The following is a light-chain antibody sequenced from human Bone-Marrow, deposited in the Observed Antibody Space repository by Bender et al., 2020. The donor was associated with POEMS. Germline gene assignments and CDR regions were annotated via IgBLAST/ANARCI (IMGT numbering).Light chain of an antibody. CDR1: KLGDKF. J-gene: IGLJ2*01. Sequence: SYEVTQPPSVSVSPGQPVSITCPGDKLGDKFVSWYRQKAGQSPLVVMFPHNKRPSWIPGRFSGSNSGNTATLTISATQPMDEADYYCQLWASGLVVFGGGTKLTVL. CDR3: QLWASGLVV. CDR2: PHN. V-gene: IGLV3-1*01.